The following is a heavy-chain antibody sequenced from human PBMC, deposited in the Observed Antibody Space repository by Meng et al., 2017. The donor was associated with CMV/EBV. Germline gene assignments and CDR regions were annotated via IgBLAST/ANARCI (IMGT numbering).Heavy chain of an antibody. CDR1: GGTFSSYA. Sequence: KVSCKASGGTFSSYAISWVRQAPGQGLEWMGGIIPILGIANYAQKFQGRVTITADKSTSTAYMELSSLRSEDTAVYYCATGYSPEWYYYGMDVWGQGTTVTVSS. J-gene: IGHJ6*02. V-gene: IGHV1-69*10. D-gene: IGHD5-18*01. CDR3: ATGYSPEWYYYGMDV. CDR2: IIPILGIA.